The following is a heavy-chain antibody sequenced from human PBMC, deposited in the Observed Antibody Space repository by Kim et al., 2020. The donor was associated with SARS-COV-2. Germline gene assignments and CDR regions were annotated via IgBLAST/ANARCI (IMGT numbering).Heavy chain of an antibody. CDR3: AKMDPHYCRIYSCFEYF. V-gene: IGHV3-23*01. CDR1: GFTFSSFA. Sequence: GGSLRLSCAASGFTFSSFAMNWVREAPGKVLEWLSGISGSGGYTYYADSVKGRFTISRDTSKNTLYLQMSSLRAEDTAIYYCAKMDPHYCRIYSCFEYF. D-gene: IGHD2-15*01. CDR2: ISGSGGYT. J-gene: IGHJ4*01.